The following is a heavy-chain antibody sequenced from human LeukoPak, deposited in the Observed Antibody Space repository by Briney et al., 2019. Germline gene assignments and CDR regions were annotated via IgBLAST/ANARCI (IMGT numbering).Heavy chain of an antibody. J-gene: IGHJ4*02. CDR3: ARDRYTYYYGSGSYLPSDY. Sequence: GSSVKVSCKASGGTFSSYAISWVRQAPGQGLKWMGGITPIFGTANYAQKFQGRVTITTDESTSTAYMELSSLRSEDTAVYYCARDRYTYYYGSGSYLPSDYWGQGTLVTVSS. CDR2: ITPIFGTA. V-gene: IGHV1-69*05. CDR1: GGTFSSYA. D-gene: IGHD3-10*01.